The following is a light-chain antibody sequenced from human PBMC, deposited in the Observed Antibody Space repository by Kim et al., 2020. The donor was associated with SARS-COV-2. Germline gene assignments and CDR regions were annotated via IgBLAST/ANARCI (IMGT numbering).Light chain of an antibody. Sequence: SVSPGERATLSCRASQSLTTNLAWYQQKPGQALRLLIYGASTRATGVPARFRGSGSGTEFTLTISSLQSEDFAVYYCLQYNDWRTFGQGTKVDIK. V-gene: IGKV3-15*01. CDR3: LQYNDWRT. CDR2: GAS. J-gene: IGKJ1*01. CDR1: QSLTTN.